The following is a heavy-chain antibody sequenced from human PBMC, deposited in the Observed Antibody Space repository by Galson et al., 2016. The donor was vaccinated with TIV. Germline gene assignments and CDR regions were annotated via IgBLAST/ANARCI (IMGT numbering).Heavy chain of an antibody. CDR3: ARGASDSRGFDS. J-gene: IGHJ4*02. CDR2: IHPDTGGT. Sequence: SVKVSCKASRYTFNDYYIHWVRQAPGQGLESMGWIHPDTGGTSYVGKFQGRVAMTREASISTAYMDLSRLSSDDAAVYYCARGASDSRGFDSWGQGTLVTVSS. CDR1: RYTFNDYY. D-gene: IGHD3-22*01. V-gene: IGHV1-2*02.